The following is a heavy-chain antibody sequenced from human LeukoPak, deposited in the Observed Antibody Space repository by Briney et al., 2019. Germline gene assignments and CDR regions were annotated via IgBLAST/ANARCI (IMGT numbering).Heavy chain of an antibody. Sequence: GGSLRLSCAASGFTFSNYAMSWVRQAPGKGLEWVSSISSRSTYIYYADSVKGRFTISRDNAKKTLFLQMNSLRVEDTAVYYCARVAGEGDSSYYYHMDVWGKGTTVTISS. CDR2: ISSRSTYI. CDR1: GFTFSNYA. CDR3: ARVAGEGDSSYYYHMDV. V-gene: IGHV3-21*01. J-gene: IGHJ6*03. D-gene: IGHD2-21*02.